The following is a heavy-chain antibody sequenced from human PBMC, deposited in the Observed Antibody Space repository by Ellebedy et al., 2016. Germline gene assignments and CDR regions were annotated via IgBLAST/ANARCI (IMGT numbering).Heavy chain of an antibody. CDR1: GYSFTSYW. CDR2: IYPGDSDT. CDR3: ARRAGTVTTFVGFDY. V-gene: IGHV5-51*01. J-gene: IGHJ4*02. Sequence: GGSLRLXXKGSGYSFTSYWIGWVRQMPGKGLEWMGIIYPGDSDTRYSPSFQGQVTISADKSISTAYLQWSSLKASDTAIYYCARRAGTVTTFVGFDYWGQGTLVTVSS. D-gene: IGHD4-17*01.